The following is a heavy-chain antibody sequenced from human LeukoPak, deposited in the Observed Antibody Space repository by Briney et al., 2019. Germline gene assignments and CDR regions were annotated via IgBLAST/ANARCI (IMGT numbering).Heavy chain of an antibody. CDR3: ARAMGTSGFDY. V-gene: IGHV3-53*01. CDR1: GFTFSNCA. CDR2: IYSGGST. Sequence: GGSLRLSCAASGFTFSNCAMSWVRQAPGKGLEWVSVIYSGGSTYYADSVKGRFTISRDNSKNTLYLQMNSLRAEDTAVYYCARAMGTSGFDYWGQGTLVTVSS. D-gene: IGHD1-14*01. J-gene: IGHJ4*02.